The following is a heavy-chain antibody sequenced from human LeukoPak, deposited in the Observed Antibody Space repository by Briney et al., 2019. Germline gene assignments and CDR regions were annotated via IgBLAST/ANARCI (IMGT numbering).Heavy chain of an antibody. J-gene: IGHJ4*02. V-gene: IGHV1-2*02. CDR3: ARSGGRDCSSTSCYYAWDY. D-gene: IGHD2-2*01. Sequence: ASVKVSCKASGYTFTGYYMHWVRQAPGQGLEWMGWINPNSGGTNYAQKFQGRVTMARDTSISTAYMELSRLRSDDTAVYYCARSGGRDCSSTSCYYAWDYWGQGTLVTVSS. CDR2: INPNSGGT. CDR1: GYTFTGYY.